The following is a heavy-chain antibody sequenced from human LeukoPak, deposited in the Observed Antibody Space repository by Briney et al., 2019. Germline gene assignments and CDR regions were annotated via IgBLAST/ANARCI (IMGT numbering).Heavy chain of an antibody. CDR1: GYTFTGYY. V-gene: IGHV1-2*02. Sequence: ASVKVSCKASGYTFTGYYMHWVRQAPGQGLEWMGWINPNSGGTNYAQEFQGRVTMTRDTSISTAYMELSRLRSDDTAVYYCARDRGIYIVATYSYDYWGQGTLVTVSS. D-gene: IGHD5-12*01. CDR2: INPNSGGT. J-gene: IGHJ4*02. CDR3: ARDRGIYIVATYSYDY.